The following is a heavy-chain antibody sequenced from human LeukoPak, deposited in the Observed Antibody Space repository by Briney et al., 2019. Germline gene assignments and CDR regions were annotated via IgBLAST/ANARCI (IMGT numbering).Heavy chain of an antibody. CDR2: IYTSGST. V-gene: IGHV4-4*07. CDR1: GGSISGYY. J-gene: IGHJ4*02. CDR3: ARNGALPITIFGVVTPDYFDY. D-gene: IGHD3-3*01. Sequence: SETLSLTCTVSGGSISGYYWSWIRQPAGKGLEWIGRIYTSGSTNYNPSLKSRVTISVDTSKNQFSLKLSSVTAADTAVYYCARNGALPITIFGVVTPDYFDYWGQGTLVTVSS.